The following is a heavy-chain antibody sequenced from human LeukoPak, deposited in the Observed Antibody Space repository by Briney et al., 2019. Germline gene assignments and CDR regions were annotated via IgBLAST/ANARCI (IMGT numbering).Heavy chain of an antibody. D-gene: IGHD1-1*01. Sequence: SETLSLTCTVSGDSISSYYWSWIRQPPGKGLEWIGYIYYSGSTNYNPSLKSRVNISVDTSKNQLFLKLSSVTAADTAVYYCARLRTNCNYFDYWGQGTLVTVSS. CDR2: IYYSGST. CDR1: GDSISSYY. V-gene: IGHV4-59*01. J-gene: IGHJ4*02. CDR3: ARLRTNCNYFDY.